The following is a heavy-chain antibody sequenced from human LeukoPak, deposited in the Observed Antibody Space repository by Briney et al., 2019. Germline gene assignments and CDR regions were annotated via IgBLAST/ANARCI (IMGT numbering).Heavy chain of an antibody. Sequence: PGGSLRLSCAASGFTFSTYSMNWVRQAPGKGLQWVSSIGGSSSSIYYADSVKGRFTISRDNAKNSLYLQMNSLRAEDTAVYYYAREDREAFDYWGQGTLVTVSS. CDR1: GFTFSTYS. V-gene: IGHV3-21*01. J-gene: IGHJ4*02. D-gene: IGHD2-15*01. CDR3: AREDREAFDY. CDR2: IGGSSSSI.